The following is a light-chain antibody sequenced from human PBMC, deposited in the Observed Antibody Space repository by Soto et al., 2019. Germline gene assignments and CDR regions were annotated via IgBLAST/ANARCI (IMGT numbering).Light chain of an antibody. CDR1: QSVSSN. Sequence: EIVMTQSPATLSVSPGERATLSCMASQSVSSNLAWYQQKPGLPPRLLIYGASTRATAIPARFSGSGSGTDFTLTISSLQSEDFAVYDCQQYNNWPWTFGQGTKVDIK. CDR2: GAS. CDR3: QQYNNWPWT. J-gene: IGKJ1*01. V-gene: IGKV3-15*01.